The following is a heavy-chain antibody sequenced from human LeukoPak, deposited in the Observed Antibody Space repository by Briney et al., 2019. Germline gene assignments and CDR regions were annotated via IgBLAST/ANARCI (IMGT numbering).Heavy chain of an antibody. CDR1: RLTFSRSA. V-gene: IGHV3-30*04. J-gene: IGHJ6*02. D-gene: IGHD6-13*01. CDR2: ISYDGRKM. Sequence: GKSLRLSCAASRLTFSRSAFHWVRQAPGKGLEWVAAISYDGRKMDYADSVKGRFTISRDNSINIVSLDMNSLRGEDAAVYYCAKDLAHRSLNYNYYGMDVWGQGTTVTVSS. CDR3: AKDLAHRSLNYNYYGMDV.